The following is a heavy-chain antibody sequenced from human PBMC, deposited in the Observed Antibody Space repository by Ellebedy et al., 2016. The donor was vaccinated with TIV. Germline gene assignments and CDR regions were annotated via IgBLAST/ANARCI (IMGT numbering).Heavy chain of an antibody. V-gene: IGHV3-23*01. D-gene: IGHD5-12*01. CDR3: AKVPYSGYGPPDY. CDR1: GFTFSSYA. Sequence: GGSLRLSXAVSGFTFSSYAMSWVRQAPGKGLEWVSLISHSGGSTYYADSVKGRFTISRDNSKNTLYLQMNSLRAEDTAVYYCAKVPYSGYGPPDYWGQGTLVTVSS. J-gene: IGHJ4*02. CDR2: ISHSGGST.